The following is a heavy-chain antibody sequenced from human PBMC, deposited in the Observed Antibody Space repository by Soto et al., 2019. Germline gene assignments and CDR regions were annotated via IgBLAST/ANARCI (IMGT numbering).Heavy chain of an antibody. CDR2: IDVGSANA. CDR3: ARDQASVDAFDI. CDR1: GFTFSSSA. Sequence: ASVKVSCKTSGFTFSSSAVHWVRQARGHRLQWIGWIDVGSANANYAQMLQERVTISRDMSTSTAYMELSSLRPEDTAVYYCARDQASVDAFDIWGQGTMVTVSS. J-gene: IGHJ3*02. V-gene: IGHV1-58*01.